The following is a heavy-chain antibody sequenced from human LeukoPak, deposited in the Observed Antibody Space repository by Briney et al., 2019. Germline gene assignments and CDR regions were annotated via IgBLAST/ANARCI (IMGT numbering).Heavy chain of an antibody. J-gene: IGHJ3*02. CDR2: INSDGSST. CDR1: GFTFSSYW. Sequence: GGSLRLSCAASGFTFSSYWMHWVRQAPGKGLVWVSRINSDGSSTSYADSVKGRFTLSRDNSKNTLYLQMNSLRAEDTAVYYCARDDPLGNLDAFDIWGQGTMVTVSS. CDR3: ARDDPLGNLDAFDI. D-gene: IGHD7-27*01. V-gene: IGHV3-74*01.